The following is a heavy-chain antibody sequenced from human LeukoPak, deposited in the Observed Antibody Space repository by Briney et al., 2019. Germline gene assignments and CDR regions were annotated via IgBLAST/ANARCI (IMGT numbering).Heavy chain of an antibody. CDR3: ANVDIVARDY. Sequence: GGSLRLSCAASGFTFSNYAMIWVRQAPGKGLEWVSAISGGGGSTYYADSVKGRFTISRDNSKNTLYLQMNSLRAEDTAVYYCANVDIVARDYWGQGTLVTVSS. J-gene: IGHJ4*02. CDR1: GFTFSNYA. D-gene: IGHD5-12*01. CDR2: ISGGGGST. V-gene: IGHV3-23*01.